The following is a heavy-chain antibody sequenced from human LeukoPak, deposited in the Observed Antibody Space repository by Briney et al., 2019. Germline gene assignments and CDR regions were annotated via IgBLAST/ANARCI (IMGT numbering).Heavy chain of an antibody. Sequence: SETLSLTCAVYGGSFSGYYWSWIRQPPGKGLEWIGEINHSGSTNYNPSLKSRVTISVDTSKNQFSLKLSSVNAADTAVYYCARGPIRTYYDILTGYSKGGYFDYWGQGTLVTVSS. V-gene: IGHV4-34*01. J-gene: IGHJ4*02. CDR1: GGSFSGYY. CDR2: INHSGST. D-gene: IGHD3-9*01. CDR3: ARGPIRTYYDILTGYSKGGYFDY.